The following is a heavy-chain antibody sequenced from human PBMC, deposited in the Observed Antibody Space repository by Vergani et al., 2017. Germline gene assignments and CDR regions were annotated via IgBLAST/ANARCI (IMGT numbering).Heavy chain of an antibody. CDR2: IYYSGST. J-gene: IGHJ4*02. D-gene: IGHD2-21*02. Sequence: QVQLQESGPGLVKPSETLSLTCTVSGGSISSYYWSWIRQPPGKGLEWIGYIYYSGSTNYNPSLKSRVTISVDTSKNQFSLKLSSVTAADTAVYYCARATGRDGFDYWGQGTLVTVSS. V-gene: IGHV4-59*01. CDR3: ARATGRDGFDY. CDR1: GGSISSYY.